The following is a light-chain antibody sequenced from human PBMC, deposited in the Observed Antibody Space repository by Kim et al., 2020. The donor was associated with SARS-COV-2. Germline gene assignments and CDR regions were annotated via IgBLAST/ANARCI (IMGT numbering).Light chain of an antibody. CDR2: QDS. J-gene: IGLJ1*01. Sequence: SYELTQPPSVSVSPGQTASITCSGDKLGDKYACWYQQKPGQSPVLVIYQDSKRPSGIPELFSGSNSGNTATLTISGTQAMDEADYYCQAWDSSRGVFGTGTKVTVL. CDR3: QAWDSSRGV. V-gene: IGLV3-1*01. CDR1: KLGDKY.